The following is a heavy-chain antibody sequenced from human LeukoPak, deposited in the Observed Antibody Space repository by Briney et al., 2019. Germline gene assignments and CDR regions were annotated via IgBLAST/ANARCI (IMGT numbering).Heavy chain of an antibody. CDR2: ISAYNGNT. J-gene: IGHJ4*02. CDR3: ARASIGGSYEPPYYFDY. Sequence: ASVKVSCKASGYTFTSYDISWVRQAPGQGLEWMGWISAYNGNTNYAQKLQGRVTMTTDTSTSTAYMELRSLRSDDTAVYYCARASIGGSYEPPYYFDYWGQGTLVTVSS. D-gene: IGHD1-26*01. CDR1: GYTFTSYD. V-gene: IGHV1-18*01.